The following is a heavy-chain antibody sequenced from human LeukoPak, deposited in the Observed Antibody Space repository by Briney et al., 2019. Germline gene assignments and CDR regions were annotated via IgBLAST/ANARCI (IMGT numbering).Heavy chain of an antibody. CDR1: GGSVSSYY. J-gene: IGHJ6*02. V-gene: IGHV4-59*02. CDR3: ARDNWNYGSSMDV. D-gene: IGHD1-7*01. Sequence: SETLSLTCTVSGGSVSSYYWSWIRRPPGKGLEWIGYIYYSGSTNYNPSLKSRVTISVDTSKNQFSLKLSSVTAADTAVYHCARDNWNYGSSMDVWGQGTTVTVSS. CDR2: IYYSGST.